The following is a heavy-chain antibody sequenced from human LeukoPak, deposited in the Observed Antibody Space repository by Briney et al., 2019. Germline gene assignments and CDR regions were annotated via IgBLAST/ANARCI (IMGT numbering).Heavy chain of an antibody. J-gene: IGHJ4*02. CDR1: GGSFSNYF. V-gene: IGHV4-34*01. Sequence: SETLSLTCVVYGGSFSNYFLTWLRQPPGKGLEWIGEINHSGSTNYNPSLKSRVTISVDTSKNQFSLKLSSVTAADTAVYYCARGNRRGSSVWYNYWGQGTLVTVSS. CDR3: ARGNRRGSSVWYNY. CDR2: INHSGST. D-gene: IGHD6-19*01.